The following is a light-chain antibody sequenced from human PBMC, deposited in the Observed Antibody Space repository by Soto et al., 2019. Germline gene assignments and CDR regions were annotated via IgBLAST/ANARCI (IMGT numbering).Light chain of an antibody. CDR3: QHYGGMWT. CDR2: DAS. V-gene: IGKV1-5*01. Sequence: DIQITQSPSTLSASVGDRVTITCRASQSITNRLAWYQQKPGKAPKVLIYDASYLESGVPSRFSGSGSGTEFILTISSLQPDDFATYYCQHYGGMWTFGQGTKVDIK. CDR1: QSITNR. J-gene: IGKJ1*01.